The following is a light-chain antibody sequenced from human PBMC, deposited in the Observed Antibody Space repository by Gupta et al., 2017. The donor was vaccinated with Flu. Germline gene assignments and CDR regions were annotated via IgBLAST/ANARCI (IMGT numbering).Light chain of an antibody. CDR2: MNN. J-gene: IGLJ3*02. V-gene: IGLV1-47*01. Sequence: NIVSNYVFWYQQLPEMAPKLLIYMNNVRPSGAPVRFSCSKSDTSASVSMSGLRSEDEAEYYCSSWDYTLSAHLVFGGGTKLTVL. CDR3: SSWDYTLSAHLV. CDR1: NIVSNY.